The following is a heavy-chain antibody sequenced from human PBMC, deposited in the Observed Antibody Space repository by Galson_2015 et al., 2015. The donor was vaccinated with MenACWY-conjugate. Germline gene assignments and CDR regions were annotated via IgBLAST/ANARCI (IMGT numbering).Heavy chain of an antibody. CDR3: AVYCSSSRCYGASGGY. CDR2: INSDGSST. D-gene: IGHD2-2*01. V-gene: IGHV3-74*01. J-gene: IGHJ4*02. CDR1: GFTFSSYW. Sequence: SLRLSCAASGFTFSSYWMHWVRQAPGKGLVWVSLINSDGSSTSYADSVKGRFTTSRDNAKNTLYLQMNSLRAEDTAVYYCAVYCSSSRCYGASGGYWGQGTLVTVSS.